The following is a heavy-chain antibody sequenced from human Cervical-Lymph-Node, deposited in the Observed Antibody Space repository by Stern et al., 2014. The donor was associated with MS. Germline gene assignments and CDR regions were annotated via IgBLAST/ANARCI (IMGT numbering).Heavy chain of an antibody. CDR3: ARDTCRGGGCYFRY. CDR1: GFIFSSYA. J-gene: IGHJ4*02. Sequence: QVQLVESGGGVVQPGRSLRLSCAASGFIFSSYAMHWVRPAPGKGLDLVAFLSNEGSKQFYADSVKGRFTISRDNSNNTLYLQMNSLRPEDTAVYYCARDTCRGGGCYFRYWGQGSLITVSS. CDR2: LSNEGSKQ. D-gene: IGHD2-15*01. V-gene: IGHV3-30-3*01.